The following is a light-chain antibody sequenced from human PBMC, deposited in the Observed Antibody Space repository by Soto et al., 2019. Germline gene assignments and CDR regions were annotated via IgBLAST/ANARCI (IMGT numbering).Light chain of an antibody. Sequence: DIQMTQSPSSLSASVGDRVTITCRASQSISSYLNWYQQKPGKAPTLLIYAASSLQAGVPSRFSGSGSGTDFTLTISSLQPEDFATYYCQQSYSSPLTFGGGTKVEIK. J-gene: IGKJ4*01. CDR3: QQSYSSPLT. V-gene: IGKV1-39*01. CDR1: QSISSY. CDR2: AAS.